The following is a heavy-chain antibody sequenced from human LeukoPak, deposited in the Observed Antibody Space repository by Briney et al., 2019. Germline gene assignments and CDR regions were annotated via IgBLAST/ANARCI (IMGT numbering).Heavy chain of an antibody. CDR2: IYYSGST. D-gene: IGHD4-23*01. V-gene: IGHV4-59*01. Sequence: SETLSLTCTVSGGSISSYYWSWIRQPPGKGLEWIGYIYYSGSTNYNPSLKSRVTISVDTSKNQFSLKLSSVTAADTAVYYCARAPRSGAVVTRDWYFDLWGRGTLVTVSS. J-gene: IGHJ2*01. CDR3: ARAPRSGAVVTRDWYFDL. CDR1: GGSISSYY.